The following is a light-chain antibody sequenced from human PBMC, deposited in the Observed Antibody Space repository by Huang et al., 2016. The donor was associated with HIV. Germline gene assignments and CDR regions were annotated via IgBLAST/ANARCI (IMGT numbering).Light chain of an antibody. CDR3: QHRSNWPPYT. Sequence: EIVLTQSPATLSLSPGARATLSCRASQMVSSHLAWYQQKPGQAPRLLIYDASNRATGIPVRFSGSGSGTDFTLTIGSLEPGDSAIYYCQHRSNWPPYTFGQGTKLEIK. J-gene: IGKJ2*01. V-gene: IGKV3-11*01. CDR2: DAS. CDR1: QMVSSH.